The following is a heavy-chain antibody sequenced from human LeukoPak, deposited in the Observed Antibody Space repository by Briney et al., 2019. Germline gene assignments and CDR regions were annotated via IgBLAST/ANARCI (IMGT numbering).Heavy chain of an antibody. Sequence: ASVKVSCKASGYTFTSYDINWVRQATGQGLERMGWMNPNSGNTGYAQKFQGRVTMTRNTSISTAYMELSSLRSEDTAVYYCARGRIVVVPAAILNYYYYGMDVWGQGTTVTVSS. J-gene: IGHJ6*02. CDR2: MNPNSGNT. CDR3: ARGRIVVVPAAILNYYYYGMDV. CDR1: GYTFTSYD. D-gene: IGHD2-2*02. V-gene: IGHV1-8*01.